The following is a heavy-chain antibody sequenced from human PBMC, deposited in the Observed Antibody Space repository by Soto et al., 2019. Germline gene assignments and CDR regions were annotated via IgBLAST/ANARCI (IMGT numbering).Heavy chain of an antibody. CDR1: GFTFSSYW. V-gene: IGHV3-74*01. CDR2: INSDGSST. Sequence: QPGGSLRLSCAASGFTFSSYWMHWVRQAPGKGLVWVSRINSDGSSTSYADSVKGRFTISRDNAKNTLYLQMNSLRAEDTAVYYCARGEDIVVVPAASYYYGMDVWGQGTTVTVSS. CDR3: ARGEDIVVVPAASYYYGMDV. J-gene: IGHJ6*02. D-gene: IGHD2-2*01.